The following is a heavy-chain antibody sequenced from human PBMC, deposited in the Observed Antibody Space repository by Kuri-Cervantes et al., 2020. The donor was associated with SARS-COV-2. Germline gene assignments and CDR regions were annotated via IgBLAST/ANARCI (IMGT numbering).Heavy chain of an antibody. CDR2: INHSGRS. Sequence: ESLKISCAASGFTFSSYAMSWVRQPPGKGLEWIGEINHSGRSNYNPSLKSRVTISVDTSKNQFSLKLRSVTAADTALYYCARGHILGSYYYMDVWGKGTTVTVSS. J-gene: IGHJ6*03. CDR1: GFTFSSYA. D-gene: IGHD2-21*01. V-gene: IGHV4-34*01. CDR3: ARGHILGSYYYMDV.